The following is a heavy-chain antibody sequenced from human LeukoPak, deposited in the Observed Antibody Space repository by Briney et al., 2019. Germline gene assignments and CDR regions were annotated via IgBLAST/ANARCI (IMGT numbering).Heavy chain of an antibody. CDR2: INGDGSNT. V-gene: IGHV3-74*01. J-gene: IGHJ4*02. CDR3: ARVEKSYSSSWYNFDY. CDR1: GFTFSTYW. D-gene: IGHD6-13*01. Sequence: GGSLRLSCGASGFTFSTYWMNWVRQAPGKGLVWVSHINGDGSNTNYADSVKGRFTISRDNAKNTLYLQMNSLRAEDTAVYYCARVEKSYSSSWYNFDYWGQGTLVTVSS.